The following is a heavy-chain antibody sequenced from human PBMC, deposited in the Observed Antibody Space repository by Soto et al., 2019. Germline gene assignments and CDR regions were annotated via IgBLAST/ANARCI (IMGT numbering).Heavy chain of an antibody. V-gene: IGHV1-24*01. Sequence: GASVKVSCKVSGYTLTELSMHWVRQAPGKGLEWMGGFDPEDGETIYAQKFQGRVTMTEDTSTDTAYMELSSLRSEDTAVYYCATAGITMVRGVIISIHDNWFDPWGQGTLVTVS. CDR1: GYTLTELS. J-gene: IGHJ5*02. CDR2: FDPEDGET. CDR3: ATAGITMVRGVIISIHDNWFDP. D-gene: IGHD3-10*01.